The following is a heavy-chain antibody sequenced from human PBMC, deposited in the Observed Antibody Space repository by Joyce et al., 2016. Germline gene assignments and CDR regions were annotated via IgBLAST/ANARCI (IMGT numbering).Heavy chain of an antibody. J-gene: IGHJ4*02. CDR1: GFTFSTYG. V-gene: IGHV3-48*01. D-gene: IGHD5-12*01. CDR2: ISGDSGAR. CDR3: AGGTGYDFDY. Sequence: EVQLVESGGGLVQPGGSLRLSCAASGFTFSTYGMSWVRQAPGKGLEWVSYISGDSGARYYAGSVKGRFTISRDNAETSLHLQMNSLRSEDTAVYFCAGGTGYDFDYWGQGTLVIVSS.